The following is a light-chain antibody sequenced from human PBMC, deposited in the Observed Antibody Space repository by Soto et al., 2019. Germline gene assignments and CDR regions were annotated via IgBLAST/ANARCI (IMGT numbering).Light chain of an antibody. V-gene: IGKV1-33*01. CDR1: QDISNY. J-gene: IGKJ4*01. CDR2: DAS. CDR3: QQYDNL. Sequence: DIQMTQSPSSLSASLGDRVTITCQASQDISNYLNWYQQKPGKAPKLLIYDASNLETGVPSRFSGSGSGTDFTFTISSLQPEDIATYYCQQYDNLLGGGTKVDIK.